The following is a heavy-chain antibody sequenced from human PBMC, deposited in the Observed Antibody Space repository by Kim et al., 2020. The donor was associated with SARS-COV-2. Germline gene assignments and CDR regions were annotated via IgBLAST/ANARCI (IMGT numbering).Heavy chain of an antibody. J-gene: IGHJ4*02. CDR3: TSGPYYYDSAAYYHDY. CDR2: IRSKRYDETT. V-gene: IGHV3-49*03. D-gene: IGHD3-22*01. Sequence: GGCLRLSCITSGLNFDDYAMSWFRQAPGKGLEWVAFIRSKRYDETTEYAASVKGRFIISRDDSKRIAYLQMNGLKTEDTAVYYCTSGPYYYDSAAYYHDYWGQGTLVTVSS. CDR1: GLNFDDYA.